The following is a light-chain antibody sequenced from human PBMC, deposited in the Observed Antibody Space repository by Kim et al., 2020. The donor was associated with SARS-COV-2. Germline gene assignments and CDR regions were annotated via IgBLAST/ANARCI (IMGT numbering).Light chain of an antibody. V-gene: IGKV1-5*03. CDR2: KAS. CDR3: QQYNSYSLT. CDR1: QSISSW. Sequence: ASVGDRDTIPCRASQSISSWLAWYQQKPGKAPKLLIYKASSLESGVPSRFSGSGSGTEFTLTISSLQPDDFATYYCQQYNSYSLTFGGGTKVDIK. J-gene: IGKJ4*01.